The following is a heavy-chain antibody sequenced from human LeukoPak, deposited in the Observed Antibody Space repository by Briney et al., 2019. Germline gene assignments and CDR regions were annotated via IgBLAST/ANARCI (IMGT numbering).Heavy chain of an antibody. D-gene: IGHD6-6*01. CDR3: ARYRSSPIKAFDT. Sequence: GGSLRLSCAASGFTFSRYTMNWVRLAPGKGLEWVSCISGSTTAIYYTDSVKGRFTISRDNTKNSLYLQMSSLRVEDTAVYFCARYRSSPIKAFDTWGQGIMVTAS. J-gene: IGHJ3*02. CDR1: GFTFSRYT. V-gene: IGHV3-48*04. CDR2: ISGSTTAI.